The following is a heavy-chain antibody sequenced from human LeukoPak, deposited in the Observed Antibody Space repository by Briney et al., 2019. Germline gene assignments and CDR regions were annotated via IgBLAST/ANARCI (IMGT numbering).Heavy chain of an antibody. CDR3: ARIDSSSWYDAFDI. V-gene: IGHV3-33*01. CDR2: IWYDGSNK. CDR1: GFTFSGYG. Sequence: PGGSLRLSCAASGFTFSGYGMHWVRQAPGKGLEWVAVIWYDGSNKYYADSVKGRFTISRDNSKNTLYLQMNSLRAEDTAVYYCARIDSSSWYDAFDIWGQGTMVPVSS. J-gene: IGHJ3*02. D-gene: IGHD6-13*01.